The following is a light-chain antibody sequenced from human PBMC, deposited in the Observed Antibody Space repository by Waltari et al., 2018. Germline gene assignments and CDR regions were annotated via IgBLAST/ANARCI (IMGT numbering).Light chain of an antibody. CDR2: RVS. V-gene: IGKV2-30*02. J-gene: IGKJ1*01. CDR3: MQGTHWPWT. Sequence: DVVMTQSPLSLPVTLGQPASISCRSSQSLVHSDGNTYLNWFQQRPGQSPRRLFYRVSNRDSGVPDRFSGSRSGTDFTLKISRVEAEDVGVYYCMQGTHWPWTFGQGTKVEIK. CDR1: QSLVHSDGNTY.